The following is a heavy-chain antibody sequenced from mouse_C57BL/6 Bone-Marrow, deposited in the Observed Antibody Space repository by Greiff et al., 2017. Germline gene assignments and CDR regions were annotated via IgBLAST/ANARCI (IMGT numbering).Heavy chain of an antibody. J-gene: IGHJ3*01. CDR1: GYTFTSYG. D-gene: IGHD2-10*01. CDR2: IYPRSGNT. V-gene: IGHV1-81*01. Sequence: VQLQQSGAELARPGASVKLSCKASGYTFTSYGISWVKQRTGQGLEWIGEIYPRSGNTYYNEKFKGKATLTADKSSSTAYMELRSLTSEDSAVYFCAREGAYYGNYLAWFAYWGQGTLVTVSA. CDR3: AREGAYYGNYLAWFAY.